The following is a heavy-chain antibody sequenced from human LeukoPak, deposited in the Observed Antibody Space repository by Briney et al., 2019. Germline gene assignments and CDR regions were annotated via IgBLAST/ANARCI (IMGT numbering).Heavy chain of an antibody. CDR2: IYTSGST. D-gene: IGHD2-15*01. CDR3: VRGLVAVYNWFDP. CDR1: GGSISSYY. J-gene: IGHJ5*02. Sequence: SETLSLTCTVSGGSISSYYWMCLRQPAGKGLEWIGRIYTSGSTNYNPSLKSRVTMSLDTSKNQFSLKLTSVTAADTAVYYGVRGLVAVYNWFDPLRQGTLVTVSS. V-gene: IGHV4-4*07.